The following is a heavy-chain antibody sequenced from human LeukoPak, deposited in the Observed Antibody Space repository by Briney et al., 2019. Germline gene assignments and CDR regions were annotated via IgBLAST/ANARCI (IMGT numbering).Heavy chain of an antibody. V-gene: IGHV3-21*01. CDR1: GFTFSSYS. J-gene: IGHJ4*02. Sequence: GGSPRLSCAASGFTFSSYSMNWVRQAPGKGLEWVSSISSSSSYIYYADSVKGRFTISRDNAKNSLYLQMNSLRAEDTAVYYCARVADSSGWFTFDYWGQGTLVTVSS. CDR3: ARVADSSGWFTFDY. D-gene: IGHD6-19*01. CDR2: ISSSSSYI.